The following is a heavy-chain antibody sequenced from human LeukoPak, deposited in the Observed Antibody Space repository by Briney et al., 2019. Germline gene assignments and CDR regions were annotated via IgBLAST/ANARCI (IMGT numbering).Heavy chain of an antibody. D-gene: IGHD3-10*01. J-gene: IGHJ6*03. Sequence: GGSLRLSCAASGFTFGDYAMSWFRQAPGKGLEWVGFIRSKAYGGTTEYAASVKGRFTISRDDSKSIAYLQMNSLKTEDTAVYYCTRDREVLLWFGESRAYYMDVWGKGTTVTVSS. CDR3: TRDREVLLWFGESRAYYMDV. CDR1: GFTFGDYA. V-gene: IGHV3-49*03. CDR2: IRSKAYGGTT.